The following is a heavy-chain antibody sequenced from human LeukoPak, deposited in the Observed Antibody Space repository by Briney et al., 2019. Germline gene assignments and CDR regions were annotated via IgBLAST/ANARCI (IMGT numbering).Heavy chain of an antibody. Sequence: ASETLSLTCAVSGGSFRGYYWNWIRQSPGKGLEWAGEINSSGGTSYNPSLKSRLTLSVDTSKYQFSLKLNSVTAADTAVYYCARGRNYFENWGYYYYFDYWGQGTLVTVAS. J-gene: IGHJ4*02. D-gene: IGHD1-26*01. CDR2: INSSGGT. CDR1: GGSFRGYY. CDR3: ARGRNYFENWGYYYYFDY. V-gene: IGHV4-34*01.